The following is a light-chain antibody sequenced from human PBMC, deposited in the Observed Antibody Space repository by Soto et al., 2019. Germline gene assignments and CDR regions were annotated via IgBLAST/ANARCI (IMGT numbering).Light chain of an antibody. CDR2: GAS. Sequence: EIVMTQSPATLSVPPGERATLSCRASQSVSGNLAWYQQKPGQAPRLLIYGASTRATGIPDRFSGSGSGTEFTLTISSLQSEDFAVYYCQQYNNLPPLTFGGGTKVEIK. V-gene: IGKV3-15*01. CDR3: QQYNNLPPLT. CDR1: QSVSGN. J-gene: IGKJ4*01.